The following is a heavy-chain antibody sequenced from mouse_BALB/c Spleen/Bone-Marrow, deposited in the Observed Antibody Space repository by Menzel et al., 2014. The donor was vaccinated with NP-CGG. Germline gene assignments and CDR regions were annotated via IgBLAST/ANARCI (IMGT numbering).Heavy chain of an antibody. D-gene: IGHD2-1*01. Sequence: QVQLQQSGPELVKPGASVKISCKASGYAFSSSWMNWVKQRPGQGHEWIGRIYPGDGDTNYNGKFKGKATLTADKSSSTACMQLSSLTSVDSAVYFCVRGGNYRFDYWGQGTTLTVSS. CDR3: VRGGNYRFDY. J-gene: IGHJ2*01. V-gene: IGHV1-82*01. CDR2: IYPGDGDT. CDR1: GYAFSSSW.